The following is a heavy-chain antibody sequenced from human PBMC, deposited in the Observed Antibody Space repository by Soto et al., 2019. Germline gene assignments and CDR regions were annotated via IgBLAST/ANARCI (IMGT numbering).Heavy chain of an antibody. J-gene: IGHJ4*02. CDR2: FDPEDGET. D-gene: IGHD3-10*01. CDR1: GYTLTELS. Sequence: EASVKVSCKVSGYTLTELSMHWVRQAPGKGLEWMGGFDPEDGETIYAQKFQGRVTMTEDTSTDTAYMELSSLRSEDTAVYYCATGLVRGVIPSADDYWGQGTLVTVSS. CDR3: ATGLVRGVIPSADDY. V-gene: IGHV1-24*01.